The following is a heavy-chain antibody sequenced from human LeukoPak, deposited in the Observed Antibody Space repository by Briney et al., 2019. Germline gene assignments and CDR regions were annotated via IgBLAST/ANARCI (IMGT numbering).Heavy chain of an antibody. D-gene: IGHD2-15*01. CDR2: ISGSGGST. V-gene: IGHV3-23*01. CDR3: ARAGPPYCSGGSCYSGY. Sequence: PGGSLRLSCAASGFTFSSYAMSWVRQAPGKGLEWVSVISGSGGSTSYTDSVKGRFTISRDNSKNTLYLQMNSLRAEDTAVYYCARAGPPYCSGGSCYSGYWGQGTLVTVSS. CDR1: GFTFSSYA. J-gene: IGHJ4*02.